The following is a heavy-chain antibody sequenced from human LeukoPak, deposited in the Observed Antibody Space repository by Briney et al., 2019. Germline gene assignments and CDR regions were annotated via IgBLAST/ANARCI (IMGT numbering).Heavy chain of an antibody. Sequence: ASVKVSCKASGFTITDYFIHWVRQAPGQGLEWMGWINPKSGGTHCAQKFQGRVTMTRDLSMTTAYVELSSLKSDDTAVYYCARELQAGDYGWGSFLDAFDIWGQGTMVAVSP. J-gene: IGHJ3*02. CDR1: GFTITDYF. CDR2: INPKSGGT. CDR3: ARELQAGDYGWGSFLDAFDI. V-gene: IGHV1-2*02. D-gene: IGHD3-16*01.